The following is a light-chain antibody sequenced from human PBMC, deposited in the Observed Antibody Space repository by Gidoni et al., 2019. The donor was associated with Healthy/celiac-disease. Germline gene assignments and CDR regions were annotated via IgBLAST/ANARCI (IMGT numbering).Light chain of an antibody. V-gene: IGKV3-20*01. CDR3: QQYGSSTGT. CDR2: GAS. Sequence: EIVLTQSPGTLSLSPGERATLSCRASQSVSSSYLAWYQQKPGQAPRLRIYGASSRATGIPDRFSGSGSGTDFTLTISRLEPEDFAVDYCQQYGSSTGTFGQGTKLEIK. J-gene: IGKJ2*01. CDR1: QSVSSSY.